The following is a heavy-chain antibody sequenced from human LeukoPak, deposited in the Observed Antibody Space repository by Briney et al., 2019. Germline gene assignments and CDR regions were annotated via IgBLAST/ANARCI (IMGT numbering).Heavy chain of an antibody. Sequence: SETLSLTCAVYGGSFSGYYWSWIRQPPGKGLEWIGEIDHSGSTNYNPSLKSRVTISVDTSKNQFSLKLSSVTAADTAVYYCARTSIYYDSSGYRSWGQGTLVTVSS. CDR1: GGSFSGYY. V-gene: IGHV4-34*01. D-gene: IGHD3-22*01. CDR3: ARTSIYYDSSGYRS. J-gene: IGHJ5*02. CDR2: IDHSGST.